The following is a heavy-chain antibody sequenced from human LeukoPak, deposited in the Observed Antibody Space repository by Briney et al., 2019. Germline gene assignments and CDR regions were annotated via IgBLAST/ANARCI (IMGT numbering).Heavy chain of an antibody. V-gene: IGHV3-53*01. Sequence: GGSLRLSCAASGFRVSSNYMSWVRQAPGKGLEWVSVLYSGGSTYYADSVKGRFTISRDDSKNTLYLLMNSLRGDDTAVYYCARGISTSGWLDYWGQGTLVTVSS. CDR2: LYSGGST. D-gene: IGHD6-19*01. CDR1: GFRVSSNY. J-gene: IGHJ4*02. CDR3: ARGISTSGWLDY.